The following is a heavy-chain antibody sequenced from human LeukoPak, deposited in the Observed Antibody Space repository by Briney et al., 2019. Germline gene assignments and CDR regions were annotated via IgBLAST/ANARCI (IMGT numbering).Heavy chain of an antibody. CDR2: VYYSGST. J-gene: IGHJ6*02. V-gene: IGHV4-39*07. Sequence: SETLSLTCTVSGGSISSYYWGWIRQPPGKGLEWIGSVYYSGSTYYNPSLKSRVTISVDTSKNQFSLKLSSVTAADTAVYYCAILSGSNPYYYGMDVWGQGTTVTVSS. CDR3: AILSGSNPYYYGMDV. CDR1: GGSISSYY. D-gene: IGHD3-22*01.